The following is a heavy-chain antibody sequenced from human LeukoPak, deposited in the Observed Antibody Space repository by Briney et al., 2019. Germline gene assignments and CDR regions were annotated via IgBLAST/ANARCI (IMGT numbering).Heavy chain of an antibody. J-gene: IGHJ4*02. CDR1: GFTFSNFA. CDR2: ISANGGAT. D-gene: IGHD3-10*01. V-gene: IGHV3-23*01. Sequence: PGGSLRLSCAASGFTFSNFAMSWVRLAPGKGLECVSLISANGGATYYADSVKGRFTISRDNSKSTLYLQMNSLRADDTAVYYCAKASGSPYYFDYWGQGTLVTVSS. CDR3: AKASGSPYYFDY.